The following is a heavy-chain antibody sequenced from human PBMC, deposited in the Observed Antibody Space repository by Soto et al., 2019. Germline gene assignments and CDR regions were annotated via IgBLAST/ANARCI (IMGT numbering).Heavy chain of an antibody. J-gene: IGHJ4*02. CDR3: ARDTRNERIAVAGPRYFDY. D-gene: IGHD6-19*01. V-gene: IGHV3-48*04. CDR1: GFTFSSYS. Sequence: GGSLRLSCAASGFTFSSYSMNWVRQAPGKGLEWLSYISSSSSSIYYADSVKGRFTISRDNAKNTLYLQMNSLRAEDTAVYYCARDTRNERIAVAGPRYFDYWGQGALVTVSS. CDR2: ISSSSSSI.